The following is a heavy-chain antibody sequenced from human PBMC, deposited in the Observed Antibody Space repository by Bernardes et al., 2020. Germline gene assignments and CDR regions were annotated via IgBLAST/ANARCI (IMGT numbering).Heavy chain of an antibody. D-gene: IGHD4-17*01. CDR3: ARGNGDSTGNYYYYYGMDV. V-gene: IGHV3-53*01. CDR1: GFTVSSNY. Sequence: GGSLRLSCAASGFTVSSNYMSWVRQAPGKGLEWVSVIYSGGSTYYADSVKGRFTISRDNSKNTLYLQMNSLRAEDTAVYYCARGNGDSTGNYYYYYGMDVWGQGTTVTVSS. J-gene: IGHJ6*02. CDR2: IYSGGST.